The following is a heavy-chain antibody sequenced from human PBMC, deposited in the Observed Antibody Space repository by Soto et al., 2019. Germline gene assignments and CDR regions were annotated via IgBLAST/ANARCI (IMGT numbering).Heavy chain of an antibody. Sequence: SLRLSCAASGFTFSSYSMNWVRQAPGKGLEWVSSISSSSSYIYYADSVKGRFTISRDNAKNSLYLQMNSLRAEDTAVYYCARGYYDFWSGYLISYYYYGMDVWGQGTTVTVS. CDR3: ARGYYDFWSGYLISYYYYGMDV. J-gene: IGHJ6*02. CDR2: ISSSSSYI. CDR1: GFTFSSYS. V-gene: IGHV3-21*01. D-gene: IGHD3-3*01.